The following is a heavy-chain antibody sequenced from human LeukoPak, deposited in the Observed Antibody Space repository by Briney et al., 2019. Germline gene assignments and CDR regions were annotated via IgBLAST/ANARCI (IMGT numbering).Heavy chain of an antibody. CDR1: GFTFSSYA. D-gene: IGHD2-15*01. CDR3: ARVGWRGYYFDY. J-gene: IGHJ4*02. V-gene: IGHV3-53*01. CDR2: IYSGGST. Sequence: GGSLGLSCAASGFTFSSYAMSWVRQAPGKGLEWVSVIYSGGSTYYADSVKGRFTISRDNSKNTLYLQMNSLRAEDTAVYYCARVGWRGYYFDYWGQGTLVTVSS.